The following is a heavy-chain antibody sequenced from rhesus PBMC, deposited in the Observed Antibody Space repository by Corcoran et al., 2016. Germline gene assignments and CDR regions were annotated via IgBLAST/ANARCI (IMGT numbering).Heavy chain of an antibody. Sequence: EVQLVESGGGLVQPGGSLRLSCAASGFTFSSSAMHWVRQASGKGLEWVGRIRSKTNKYETGYAESVKGRFTISRDDSKNTVYLQMNSLKTEDTAVYYCTTDPGSYGNHFDYWGQGVLVTVSS. CDR1: GFTFSSSA. CDR3: TTDPGSYGNHFDY. V-gene: IGHV3-118*01. J-gene: IGHJ4*01. D-gene: IGHD4-35*01. CDR2: IRSKTNKYET.